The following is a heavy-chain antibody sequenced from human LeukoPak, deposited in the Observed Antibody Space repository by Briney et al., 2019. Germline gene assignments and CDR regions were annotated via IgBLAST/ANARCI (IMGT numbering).Heavy chain of an antibody. CDR2: ISHDGSSK. D-gene: IGHD6-25*01. Sequence: GGSLTLSCAASGFTFSTYGMHRVRQAPGKGLEWVAVISHDGSSKDYADSVKGRFTISRDNSKNTLYLQMNSLSAEDTAVYYCAKDRSGTWCLHYWGQGTLVTVSS. CDR1: GFTFSTYG. CDR3: AKDRSGTWCLHY. V-gene: IGHV3-30*18. J-gene: IGHJ4*02.